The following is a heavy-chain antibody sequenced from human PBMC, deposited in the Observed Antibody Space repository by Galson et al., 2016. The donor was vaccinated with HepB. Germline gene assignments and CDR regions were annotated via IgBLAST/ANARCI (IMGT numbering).Heavy chain of an antibody. CDR2: INWNGDST. J-gene: IGHJ2*01. CDR1: GLTFEDFS. CDR3: ARMGRTTVLTPSWYFDL. D-gene: IGHD4-23*01. V-gene: IGHV3-43*01. Sequence: SLRLSCAASGLTFEDFSMHWVRQVPGKGLEWVSCINWNGDSTYYADSVKGRFTISRDNKKNSLYLQMNSLRTEDTALYYCARMGRTTVLTPSWYFDLWGRGTLVTVSS.